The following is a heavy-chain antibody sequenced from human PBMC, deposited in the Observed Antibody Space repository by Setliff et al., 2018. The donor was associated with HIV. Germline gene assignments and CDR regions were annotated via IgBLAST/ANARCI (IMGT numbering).Heavy chain of an antibody. CDR3: ASDSPAARFEELEDHYYYFMDV. Sequence: SVKVSCKASGGPFTSAFNWVRQVPGQGLEWMGGIIPIFGTANYAQNFGGRVTITADQSTTTSYLQLSSLRFEDTAIYYCASDSPAARFEELEDHYYYFMDVWGKGTTVTVS. D-gene: IGHD3-10*01. J-gene: IGHJ6*03. CDR1: GGPFTSA. V-gene: IGHV1-69*13. CDR2: IIPIFGTA.